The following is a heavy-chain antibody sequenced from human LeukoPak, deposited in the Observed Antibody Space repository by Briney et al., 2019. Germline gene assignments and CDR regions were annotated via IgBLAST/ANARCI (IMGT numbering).Heavy chain of an antibody. V-gene: IGHV3-23*01. CDR1: GFTFSSYA. D-gene: IGHD1-26*01. CDR2: IGGDATYYA. Sequence: GGSLRLSCAASGFTFSSYAMSWLRQAPGEGLKWVSAIGGDATYYAYYADSVKGRFTISRDNSKNMLYLQLNSLRAEDTAVYYCAKEAIGYSFSESWGQGTLVTVSS. J-gene: IGHJ4*02. CDR3: AKEAIGYSFSES.